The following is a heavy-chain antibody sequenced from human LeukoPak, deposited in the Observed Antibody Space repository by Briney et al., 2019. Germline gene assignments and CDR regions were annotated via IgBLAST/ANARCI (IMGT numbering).Heavy chain of an antibody. J-gene: IGHJ3*02. V-gene: IGHV1-18*01. Sequence: VASVKVSCKASGYTFTSYGISWVRQAPGQGLEWMGWISAYNGNTNYAQKLQGRVTMTTDTSTSTACMELRSLRSDDTAVYYCARDRGYYDSSGYYRSNAFDIWGQGTMVTVSS. CDR2: ISAYNGNT. D-gene: IGHD3-22*01. CDR3: ARDRGYYDSSGYYRSNAFDI. CDR1: GYTFTSYG.